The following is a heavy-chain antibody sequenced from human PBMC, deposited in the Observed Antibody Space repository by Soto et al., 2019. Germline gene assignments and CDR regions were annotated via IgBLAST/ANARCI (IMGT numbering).Heavy chain of an antibody. Sequence: PSETLSLTCTVSGGSISHYYWSWIRQPPGKGLEWIGYIYYSGSTTYNPSLKSRVTISVDTSKNQFSLKLSSVTAADTAVYYCARESYCSSTSCYKSPFDYWGQGALVTVSS. CDR3: ARESYCSSTSCYKSPFDY. CDR1: GGSISHYY. D-gene: IGHD2-2*02. CDR2: IYYSGST. V-gene: IGHV4-59*01. J-gene: IGHJ4*02.